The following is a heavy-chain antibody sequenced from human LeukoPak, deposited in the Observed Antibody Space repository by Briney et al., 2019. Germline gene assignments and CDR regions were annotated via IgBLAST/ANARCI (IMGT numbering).Heavy chain of an antibody. D-gene: IGHD6-13*01. J-gene: IGHJ4*02. CDR1: GFTFSSYW. V-gene: IGHV3-7*01. CDR3: ARFPRIAAAYYFDY. Sequence: PGGSLRLSCAASGFTFSSYWMSWVRRAPGKGLEWVANIKQDGSEKYYVDSVKGRFTISRDNAKNSLYLQMNSLRAEDTAVYYCARFPRIAAAYYFDYWGQGTLVTVSS. CDR2: IKQDGSEK.